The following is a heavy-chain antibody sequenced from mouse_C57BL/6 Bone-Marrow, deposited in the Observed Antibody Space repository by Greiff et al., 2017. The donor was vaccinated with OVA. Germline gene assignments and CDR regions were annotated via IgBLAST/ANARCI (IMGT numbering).Heavy chain of an antibody. V-gene: IGHV6-3*01. CDR3: TIYYYGSSYDY. CDR1: GFTFSNYW. D-gene: IGHD1-1*01. Sequence: EVKLVESGGGLVQPGGSMKLSCVASGFTFSNYWMNWVRQSPEKGLEWVAQIRLKSDNYATHYAESVKGRFTISRDDSKSSVYLQMNNLRAEDTGIYYCTIYYYGSSYDYWGQGTTLTVSS. CDR2: IRLKSDNYAT. J-gene: IGHJ2*01.